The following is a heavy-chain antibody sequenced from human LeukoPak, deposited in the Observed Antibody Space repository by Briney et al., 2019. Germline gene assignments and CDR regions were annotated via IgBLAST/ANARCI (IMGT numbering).Heavy chain of an antibody. J-gene: IGHJ4*02. V-gene: IGHV4-59*02. Sequence: SETLSLTCTVSGVSVISSYWSWVRQPPGKGLEYIGFIHHSGDTKYNPSLKSRVTMSVDTSKSQFSLRLSSVTAADSAVYYCARHNGVSYLDYWAQGTLVAVSS. CDR1: GVSVISSY. D-gene: IGHD2-8*01. CDR2: IHHSGDT. CDR3: ARHNGVSYLDY.